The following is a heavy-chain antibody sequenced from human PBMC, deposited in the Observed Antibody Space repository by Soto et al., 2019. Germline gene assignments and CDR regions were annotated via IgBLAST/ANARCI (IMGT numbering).Heavy chain of an antibody. Sequence: SQTLSLTCGISGDSVFSNTAAWNWIRQSPSRGLEWLGRTYYRSEWSNEYAVSVKSRITINPDTSKNQFSLQLNSVTPEDTAVYYCARGTTVKKGFEIWGQGTMVIVSS. CDR3: ARGTTVKKGFEI. CDR1: GDSVFSNTAA. J-gene: IGHJ3*02. V-gene: IGHV6-1*01. D-gene: IGHD4-17*01. CDR2: TYYRSEWSN.